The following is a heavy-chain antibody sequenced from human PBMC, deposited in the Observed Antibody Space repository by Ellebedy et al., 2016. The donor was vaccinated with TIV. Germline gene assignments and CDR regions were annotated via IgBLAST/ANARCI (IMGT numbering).Heavy chain of an antibody. CDR1: GLPVIDNH. J-gene: IGHJ6*02. Sequence: GESLKISCAASGLPVIDNHMSWVRQAPGKGLEWVSLIYSGGSTHYADSVKGRLTISRDNSKNTLFLQMNSLRVEDTAVYFCARSNYYYGLDGWGQGTTVTVSS. CDR2: IYSGGST. V-gene: IGHV3-53*01. CDR3: ARSNYYYGLDG. D-gene: IGHD5/OR15-5a*01.